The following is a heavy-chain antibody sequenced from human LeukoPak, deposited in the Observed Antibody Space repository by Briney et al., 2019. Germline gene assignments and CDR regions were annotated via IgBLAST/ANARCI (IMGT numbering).Heavy chain of an antibody. CDR2: ISYDGSNK. Sequence: PGGSLRLSCAAAGFTFSSYAMHWVRQAPGKGLEWVAVISYDGSNKYYADSVKGRFTISRDNSKNTLYLQMNSLRAEDTAVYYCARDFFRCSGGSCYLGGIDYYYMDVWGKGTTVTVSS. D-gene: IGHD2-15*01. CDR1: GFTFSSYA. CDR3: ARDFFRCSGGSCYLGGIDYYYMDV. J-gene: IGHJ6*03. V-gene: IGHV3-30-3*01.